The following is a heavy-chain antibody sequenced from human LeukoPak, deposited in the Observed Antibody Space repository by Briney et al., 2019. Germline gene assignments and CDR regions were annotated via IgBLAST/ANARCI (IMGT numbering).Heavy chain of an antibody. D-gene: IGHD4-17*01. J-gene: IGHJ4*02. V-gene: IGHV4-59*01. CDR2: IYYSGST. CDR1: GGSFSGYY. Sequence: SETLSLTCAVYGGSFSGYYWSWIRQPPGKGLEWIGYIYYSGSTNYNPSLKSRVTISVDTSKNQFSLKLSSVTAADTAVYYCARDSDGFDYWGQGTLVTVSS. CDR3: ARDSDGFDY.